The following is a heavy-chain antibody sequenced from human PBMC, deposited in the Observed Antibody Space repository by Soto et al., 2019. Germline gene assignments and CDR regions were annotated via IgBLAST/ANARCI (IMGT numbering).Heavy chain of an antibody. J-gene: IGHJ6*02. Sequence: QVQLQESGPGLVKPSQTLSLTCTVSGGSISSGDYYWTWIRQPPGKGLEWIGYIYYLGSTYYNPSLKSRITISIDTSKNQFSLKLSSVTAADTAVYYCARGGEGYCTGATCYSAYYYGMDVWGQGTTVTVSS. CDR1: GGSISSGDYY. D-gene: IGHD2-15*01. CDR3: ARGGEGYCTGATCYSAYYYGMDV. V-gene: IGHV4-30-4*01. CDR2: IYYLGST.